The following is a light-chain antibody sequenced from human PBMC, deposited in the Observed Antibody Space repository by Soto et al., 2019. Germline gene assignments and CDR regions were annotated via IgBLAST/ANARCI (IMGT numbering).Light chain of an antibody. CDR3: QQYENLPT. CDR1: QDITNY. Sequence: DIQMTQSPSSLSASVGDRVTITYQASQDITNYLNWYQQKPGKAPRLLLYDASNLEAGVPSRFRGSGSGTDFTFTISRLQPEDIATYYCQQYENLPTFGQGTRLEIK. J-gene: IGKJ5*01. V-gene: IGKV1-33*01. CDR2: DAS.